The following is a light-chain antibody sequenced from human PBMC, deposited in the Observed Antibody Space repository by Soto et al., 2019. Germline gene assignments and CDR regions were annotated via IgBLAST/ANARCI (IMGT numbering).Light chain of an antibody. CDR3: XQHNSYPRT. Sequence: DIQMTQSPSSLSASVGDRVTITCRASQGIRNDLGWYQQKPGKAPKCLIHAASSLQSGVPSRFXGSGSGTXXXLTXSSLQPEDFATYXXXQHNSYPRTFGQGTKVEIK. CDR2: AAS. CDR1: QGIRND. J-gene: IGKJ1*01. V-gene: IGKV1-17*01.